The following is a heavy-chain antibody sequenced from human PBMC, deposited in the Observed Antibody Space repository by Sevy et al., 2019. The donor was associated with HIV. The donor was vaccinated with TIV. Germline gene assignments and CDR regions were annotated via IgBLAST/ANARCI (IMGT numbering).Heavy chain of an antibody. J-gene: IGHJ3*02. CDR1: GFTVSSNY. CDR2: IYSGGST. Sequence: GGSLRLSCAASGFTVSSNYMSWVRQAPGKGLEWVSVIYSGGSTYYADSVKGRFTISRNNSKNTLYLQMNSLRAEDTAVYYCARTKAGAFDIWGQGTMVTVSS. CDR3: ARTKAGAFDI. D-gene: IGHD2-8*01. V-gene: IGHV3-53*01.